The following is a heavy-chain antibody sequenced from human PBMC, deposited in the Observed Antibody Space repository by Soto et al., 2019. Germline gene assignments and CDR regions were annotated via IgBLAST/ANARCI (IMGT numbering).Heavy chain of an antibody. J-gene: IGHJ5*02. CDR2: IYHSGST. V-gene: IGHV4-30-2*01. CDR1: GGSISSGGYS. D-gene: IGHD2-8*02. CDR3: ARGYCTATICDPWFDP. Sequence: SETLSLTCTVSGGSISSGGYSWSWIRQPPGKGLEWIGYIYHSGSTRYSPSFQGQVTISVDKSITTAYLQWSSLKASDTAMYYCARGYCTATICDPWFDPWGQGTLVTVSS.